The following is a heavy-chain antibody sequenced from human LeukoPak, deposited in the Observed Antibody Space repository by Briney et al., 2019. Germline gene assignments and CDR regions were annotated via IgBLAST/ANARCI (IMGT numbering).Heavy chain of an antibody. Sequence: SETLSLTCTVSGGSISSYYWSWLRQPPGKGLEWIGYIYYSGSTNYNPSLKSRVTISVDTSKNQFSLKLSSVTAADTAVYYCARDSGAAGRTYYYYYYGMDVWGQGTTVTVSS. V-gene: IGHV4-59*01. CDR1: GGSISSYY. CDR3: ARDSGAAGRTYYYYYYGMDV. D-gene: IGHD6-13*01. J-gene: IGHJ6*02. CDR2: IYYSGST.